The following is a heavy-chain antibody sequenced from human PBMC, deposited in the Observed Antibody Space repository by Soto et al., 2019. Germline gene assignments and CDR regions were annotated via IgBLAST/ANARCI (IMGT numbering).Heavy chain of an antibody. CDR2: ISGTSTTI. D-gene: IGHD2-15*01. CDR1: GFTFSSHT. V-gene: IGHV3-48*01. Sequence: EVQLVESGGALVQPGGSLRLSCAASGFTFSSHTVHWVRQAPGKGLEWVSYISGTSTTIYYADSGKGRFTISRDNAKNSLYLQMNSLSAENTAVYFCKRDAATIKFDYWGHGTLVTVPS. J-gene: IGHJ5*01. CDR3: KRDAATIKFDY.